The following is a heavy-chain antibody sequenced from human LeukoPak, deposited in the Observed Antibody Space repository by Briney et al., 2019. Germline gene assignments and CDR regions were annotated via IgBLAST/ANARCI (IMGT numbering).Heavy chain of an antibody. D-gene: IGHD1-26*01. CDR1: GFTFSSYA. CDR2: IYSGGST. J-gene: IGHJ4*02. Sequence: GGSLRLSCTASGFTFSSYAMRWVRQAPGKGLEWVSVIYSGGSTYYADSVKGRFTISRHISNNTLFLQMNGLRAGNRAVYCCAMANGWSYTPGLDLWGQGTLVTVSS. CDR3: AMANGWSYTPGLDL. V-gene: IGHV3-53*01.